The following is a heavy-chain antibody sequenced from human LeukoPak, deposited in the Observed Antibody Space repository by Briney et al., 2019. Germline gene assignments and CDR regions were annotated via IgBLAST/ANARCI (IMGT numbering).Heavy chain of an antibody. CDR2: IYSGGST. J-gene: IGHJ3*02. CDR3: ARASSVVVPAATAFDI. D-gene: IGHD2-2*01. CDR1: GFTFSSYS. Sequence: PGGSLRLSCAASGFTFSSYSMSWVRQAPGKGLEWVSVIYSGGSTYYADSVKGRFTISRDNSKNTLYLQMNSVRAEDTAVYYCARASSVVVPAATAFDIWGQGTMVTVSS. V-gene: IGHV3-53*01.